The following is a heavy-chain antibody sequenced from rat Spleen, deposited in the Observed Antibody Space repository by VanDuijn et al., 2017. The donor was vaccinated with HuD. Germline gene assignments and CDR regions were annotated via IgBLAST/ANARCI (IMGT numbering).Heavy chain of an antibody. CDR2: ISFSGDT. V-gene: IGHV3-1*01. CDR1: DYSITTNY. CDR3: AGLHWFAY. J-gene: IGHJ3*01. Sequence: EVQLQESGPGLVKPSQSLSLTCSVTDYSITTNYWGWIRKFPGSKMEWIGHISFSGDTIYNPSLKSRISITRDTSKNQFFLQLKSVITEDTATYYCAGLHWFAYWGQGTLATVSS.